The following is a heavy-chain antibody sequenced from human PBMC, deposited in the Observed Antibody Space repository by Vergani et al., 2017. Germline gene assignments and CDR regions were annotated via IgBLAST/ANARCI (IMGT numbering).Heavy chain of an antibody. CDR3: ARVPPNYDFWSGTYPFDY. Sequence: QVQLVQSGAEVKKPGASVKVSCKASGYTFTSYYMHWVRQAPGQGLEWRGIINPSGGSTSYAQKFQGRVTMTRDTSTSTVYMELSSLRSEDTAVYYCARVPPNYDFWSGTYPFDYGGQGTLVTVSS. CDR2: INPSGGST. D-gene: IGHD3-3*01. CDR1: GYTFTSYY. J-gene: IGHJ4*02. V-gene: IGHV1-46*01.